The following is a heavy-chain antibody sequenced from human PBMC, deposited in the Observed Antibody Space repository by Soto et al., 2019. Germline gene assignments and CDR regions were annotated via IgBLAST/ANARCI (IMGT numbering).Heavy chain of an antibody. Sequence: DVNLVQSGGGSAQPGGSLRLSCATSGFTFSTYAMTWVRQVPGRGLQWVSTILPDETGFYTISVKGRFTISTDNSRGIVYLQMNDPWVEDAAIYYCAKDRLPTSGQTFSFDSWGQGSLVTVPS. CDR3: AKDRLPTSGQTFSFDS. CDR1: GFTFSTYA. D-gene: IGHD3-16*01. V-gene: IGHV3-23*04. CDR2: ILPDETG. J-gene: IGHJ4*02.